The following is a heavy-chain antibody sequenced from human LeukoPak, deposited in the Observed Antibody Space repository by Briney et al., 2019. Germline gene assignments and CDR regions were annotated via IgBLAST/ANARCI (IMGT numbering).Heavy chain of an antibody. CDR3: AHLDYYDSSGYYSNLHNWFDP. V-gene: IGHV2-5*01. CDR2: IYWSDDK. CDR1: GFSLSTSGVG. D-gene: IGHD3-22*01. J-gene: IGHJ5*02. Sequence: VSGPTLVNPTQTLTLTCTFSGFSLSTSGVGVGWIRQPPGKALEWLALIYWSDDKRYSPSLKSRLTITKDTSKNQVVLTMTNMDPVDTATYYCAHLDYYDSSGYYSNLHNWFDPWGQGTLVTVSS.